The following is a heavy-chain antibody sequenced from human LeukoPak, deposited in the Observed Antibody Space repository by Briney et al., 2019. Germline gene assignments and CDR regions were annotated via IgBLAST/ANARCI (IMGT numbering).Heavy chain of an antibody. CDR1: GGSFSGYY. CDR2: INHSGST. D-gene: IGHD1-26*01. Sequence: SETLSLTCAVYGGSFSGYYWSWTRQPPGKGLEWIGEINHSGSTNYNPSLKSRVTISVDTSKNQFSLKLSSVTAADTAVYYCARDPYSGNYGDYYYYYMDVWGRGTTVIISS. CDR3: ARDPYSGNYGDYYYYYMDV. V-gene: IGHV4-34*01. J-gene: IGHJ6*03.